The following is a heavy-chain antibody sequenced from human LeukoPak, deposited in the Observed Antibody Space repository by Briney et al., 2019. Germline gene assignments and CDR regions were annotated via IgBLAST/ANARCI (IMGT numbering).Heavy chain of an antibody. J-gene: IGHJ5*02. V-gene: IGHV1-2*02. CDR2: INPNSGGT. CDR3: AREGLAATDINWFDP. Sequence: ASVKVSCKASGYTFTGYYMHWVRQAPGQGLEWMGWINPNSGGTNYAQKFQGRVTMTRDTSISTAYMELSRLRFDDTAVYYCAREGLAATDINWFDPWGQGTLVTVSS. D-gene: IGHD6-13*01. CDR1: GYTFTGYY.